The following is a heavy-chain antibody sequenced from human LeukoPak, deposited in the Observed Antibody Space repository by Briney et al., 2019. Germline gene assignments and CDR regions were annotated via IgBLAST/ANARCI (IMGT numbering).Heavy chain of an antibody. Sequence: QPGGSLRLSCAASGFTFSSYAMSWVRQAPGKGLEWVAVISYDGSDKFYADSVKGRFTISRDSSKNTLYLQMNSLRPEDTAVYYCARARPPMWIDYWGQGTLVTVSS. CDR1: GFTFSSYA. D-gene: IGHD5-12*01. J-gene: IGHJ4*02. CDR2: ISYDGSDK. V-gene: IGHV3-30*04. CDR3: ARARPPMWIDY.